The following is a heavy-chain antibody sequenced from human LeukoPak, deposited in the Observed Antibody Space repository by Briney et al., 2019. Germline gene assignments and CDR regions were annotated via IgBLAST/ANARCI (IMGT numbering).Heavy chain of an antibody. CDR3: ARGAGYNYPYYFDY. V-gene: IGHV3-53*01. CDR2: IYSGGST. D-gene: IGHD5-24*01. J-gene: IGHJ4*02. CDR1: GDSISSGGYH. Sequence: ETLSLTYTVSGDSISSGGYHWSWIRQHPGMGLEWVSVIYSGGSTYYADSVKGRFTISRDNSKNTLYLQMNSLRAEDMAVYYCARGAGYNYPYYFDYWGQGTLVTVSS.